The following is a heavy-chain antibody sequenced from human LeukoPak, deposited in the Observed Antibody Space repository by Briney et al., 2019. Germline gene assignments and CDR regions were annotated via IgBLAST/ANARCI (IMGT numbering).Heavy chain of an antibody. CDR1: GFTFSNYG. V-gene: IGHV3-23*01. CDR2: ISGSGGST. D-gene: IGHD6-19*01. J-gene: IGHJ4*02. Sequence: GGSLRLSCAASGFTFSNYGMHWVRQAPGKGLEWVSAISGSGGSTYYADSVKGRFTISRDNSKNTLYLQMNSLRAEDTAVYYCAKNQGSGWYVNRWTPFDYWGQGTLVTVSS. CDR3: AKNQGSGWYVNRWTPFDY.